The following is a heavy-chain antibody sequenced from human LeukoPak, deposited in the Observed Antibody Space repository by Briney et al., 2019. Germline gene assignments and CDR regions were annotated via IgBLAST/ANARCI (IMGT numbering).Heavy chain of an antibody. CDR2: ISYIGST. J-gene: IGHJ3*02. CDR3: ARDPTTVTKGLNI. CDR1: GGSISSHY. D-gene: IGHD4-17*01. Sequence: SETLSLTCTVSGGSISSHYWSWIRQPPGKGLEWIGYISYIGSTNYNPSLKSRVTISVDTSKNQFSLKLSSVTAADTAVYYCARDPTTVTKGLNIWGQGTMVTVSS. V-gene: IGHV4-59*11.